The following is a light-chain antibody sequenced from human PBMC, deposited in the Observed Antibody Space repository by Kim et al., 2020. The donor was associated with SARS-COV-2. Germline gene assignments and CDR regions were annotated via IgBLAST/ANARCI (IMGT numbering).Light chain of an antibody. J-gene: IGKJ2*01. Sequence: DIQMTQSPSTLSASVGDRVTITCRASQSISGWLAWYQHKPGKAPKLLIYDASSLETGVPSRFSGSGFGTEFTLSISSLHPDDFATYYCQQYYRYYTFGQGTKLEIK. CDR1: QSISGW. V-gene: IGKV1-5*01. CDR3: QQYYRYYT. CDR2: DAS.